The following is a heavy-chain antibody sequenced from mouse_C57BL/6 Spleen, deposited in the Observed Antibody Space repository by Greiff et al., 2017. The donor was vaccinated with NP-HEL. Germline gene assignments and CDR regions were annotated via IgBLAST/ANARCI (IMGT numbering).Heavy chain of an antibody. J-gene: IGHJ4*01. V-gene: IGHV1-26*01. CDR1: GYTFTNYY. D-gene: IGHD2-4*01. CDR2: INPNNGGT. Sequence: VQLQQSGPELVKPGASVKISCTASGYTFTNYYMTWVQQSPGKSLEWIGDINPNNGGTSYNQKFKGKATLTVDKSSSTAYMQLRSLTSEDSSYYYCARIGLHAMDYWGQGTSVTVSS. CDR3: ARIGLHAMDY.